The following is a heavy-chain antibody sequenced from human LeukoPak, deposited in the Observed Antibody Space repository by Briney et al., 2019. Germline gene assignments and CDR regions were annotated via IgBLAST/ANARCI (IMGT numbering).Heavy chain of an antibody. J-gene: IGHJ4*02. D-gene: IGHD3-3*01. CDR3: ARRGDYDFWSGYRHRNYFDY. Sequence: SETLSLTCTVSGGTISSYYWSWIRQPPGKGLECIGTIYYSGSTNYNPSLESRVTISVDTSKNQFSLKLSSVTAADTAVYYCARRGDYDFWSGYRHRNYFDYWGQGTLVTVSS. CDR2: IYYSGST. CDR1: GGTISSYY. V-gene: IGHV4-59*12.